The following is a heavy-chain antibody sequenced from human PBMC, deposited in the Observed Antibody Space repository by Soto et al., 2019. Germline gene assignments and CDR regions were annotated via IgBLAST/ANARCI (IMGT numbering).Heavy chain of an antibody. J-gene: IGHJ4*02. D-gene: IGHD2-15*01. CDR2: ISSSSSTI. Sequence: GGSLRLSCAASGFTFSSYSMNWVRQAPGKGLEWVSYISSSSSTIYYADSVKGRFTISRDNAKNSLYLQMNSLRDEDTAVYYFSSGPLYCSSGSCYSHFEYWGQGTLVTVSS. V-gene: IGHV3-48*02. CDR1: GFTFSSYS. CDR3: SSGPLYCSSGSCYSHFEY.